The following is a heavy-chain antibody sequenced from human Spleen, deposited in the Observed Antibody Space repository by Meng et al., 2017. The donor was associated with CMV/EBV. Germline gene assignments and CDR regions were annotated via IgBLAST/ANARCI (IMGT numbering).Heavy chain of an antibody. D-gene: IGHD2-2*01. CDR1: AGSFSGYY. J-gene: IGHJ4*02. V-gene: IGHV4-34*01. CDR3: ARGRGQYCSSTSCYSHPHDY. Sequence: SETLSLTCAVYAGSFSGYYWSWIRQPPGKGLEWIGEINHSGSTNYNPSLKSRVTISVDTSKNQFSLKLSSVTAADTAVYYCARGRGQYCSSTSCYSHPHDYWGQGTLVTVSS. CDR2: INHSGST.